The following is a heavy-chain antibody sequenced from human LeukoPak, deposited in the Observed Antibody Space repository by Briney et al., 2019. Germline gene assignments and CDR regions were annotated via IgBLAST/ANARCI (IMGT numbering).Heavy chain of an antibody. CDR1: GFTFSTYG. J-gene: IGHJ4*02. V-gene: IGHV3-30*02. CDR2: IRSDGSNK. Sequence: PGGSLRLSYAASGFTFSTYGMHWVRQAPGKGLEWVAFIRSDGSNKYYADSVKGRFTISRDNSKNTLYLQMSSLRADDTAVYYCARRSVTTFDYWGQGTLVTVSS. D-gene: IGHD4-17*01. CDR3: ARRSVTTFDY.